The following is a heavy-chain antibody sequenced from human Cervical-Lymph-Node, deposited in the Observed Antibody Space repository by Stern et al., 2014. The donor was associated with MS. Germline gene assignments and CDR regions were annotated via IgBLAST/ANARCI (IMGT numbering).Heavy chain of an antibody. CDR1: GFSFSRYA. CDR3: ASAYSSSHYYFDY. D-gene: IGHD6-13*01. CDR2: IWYDGSNP. Sequence: MQLVESGGGVVQPGRSLRLSCAASGFSFSRYAMHWVRQAPGKGLEWVALIWYDGSNPYYADSVPGRFTISRDNFKNTLYLQMNSLRAEDTAVYYCASAYSSSHYYFDYWGQGTLVTVSS. J-gene: IGHJ4*02. V-gene: IGHV3-33*01.